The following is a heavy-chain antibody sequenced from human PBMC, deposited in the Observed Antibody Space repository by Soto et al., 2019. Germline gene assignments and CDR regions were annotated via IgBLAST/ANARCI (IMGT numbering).Heavy chain of an antibody. J-gene: IGHJ6*02. CDR1: GFTFSMYS. CDR2: IPQEGVDG. CDR3: ARDHLILPAHDFFYGSDV. Sequence: GGSLRLSREVSGFTFSMYSMSWVRQSPGKGLEWVAKIPQEGVDGHYADSVKGRFTISRDNGKNSLYLQLNNLRAEDTAVYYCARDHLILPAHDFFYGSDVWGRGATVTVSS. D-gene: IGHD2-21*02. V-gene: IGHV3-7*03.